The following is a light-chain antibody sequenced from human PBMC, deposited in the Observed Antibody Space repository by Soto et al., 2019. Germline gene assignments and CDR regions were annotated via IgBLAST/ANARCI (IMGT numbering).Light chain of an antibody. Sequence: DIQMTQSPSSLSASVGDRVTITCRASQTISTYLNWYQQKPGKAPRLLIYDASSLLSGVPSRFSGSGSGPDFTLTIASLQHEDFSTYYCQQRDSTPYTFGQGTQVEI. CDR3: QQRDSTPYT. V-gene: IGKV1-39*01. J-gene: IGKJ2*01. CDR1: QTISTY. CDR2: DAS.